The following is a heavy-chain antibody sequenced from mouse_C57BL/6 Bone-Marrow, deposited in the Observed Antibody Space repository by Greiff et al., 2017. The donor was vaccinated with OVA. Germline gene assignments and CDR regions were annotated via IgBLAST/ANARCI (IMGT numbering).Heavy chain of an antibody. CDR2: IYPGSGST. CDR3: ASISQMYYGNFYYYAMDY. J-gene: IGHJ4*01. V-gene: IGHV1-55*01. D-gene: IGHD2-1*01. Sequence: QVQLQQPGAELVKPGASVKMSCKASGYTFTSYWITWVKQRPGQGLEWIGDIYPGSGSTNYNEKFKSKATLTVDTSSSTAYMQLSSLTSEDSAVYYCASISQMYYGNFYYYAMDYWGQGTSVTVSS. CDR1: GYTFTSYW.